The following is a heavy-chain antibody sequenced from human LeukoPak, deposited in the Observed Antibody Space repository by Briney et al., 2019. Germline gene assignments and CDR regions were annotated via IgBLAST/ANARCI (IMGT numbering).Heavy chain of an antibody. J-gene: IGHJ4*02. D-gene: IGHD6-13*01. V-gene: IGHV3-21*06. CDR1: GFTFNTYS. CDR3: AREGDSSSWYADY. Sequence: GGSLRLSCEASGFTFNTYSMNWARQVPGKGLEWVSSIDSSGGYMFYADSVKGRFIISRDNAKDSLYLQMNSLRVEDTAVYYCAREGDSSSWYADYWGQGTLVTVSS. CDR2: IDSSGGYM.